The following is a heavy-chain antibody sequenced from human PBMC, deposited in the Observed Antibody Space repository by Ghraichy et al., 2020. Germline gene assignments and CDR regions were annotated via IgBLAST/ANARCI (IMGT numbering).Heavy chain of an antibody. J-gene: IGHJ4*02. Sequence: SHTLSLTCHVSGGSMTMNNYYWGWIRQSPGRGLEWIGSIFYSGKTYYHPSLTSRVTISVDTSKNQFSLSLTSVTAADADTYYCGVSVARRLPEYFDYWGQGSLVTVTS. CDR2: IFYSGKT. D-gene: IGHD1-14*01. CDR1: GGSMTMNNYY. V-gene: IGHV4-39*01. CDR3: GVSVARRLPEYFDY.